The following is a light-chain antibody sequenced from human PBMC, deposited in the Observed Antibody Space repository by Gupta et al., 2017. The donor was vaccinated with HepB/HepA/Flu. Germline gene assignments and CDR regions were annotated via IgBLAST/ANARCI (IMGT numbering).Light chain of an antibody. CDR1: QSLSAYF. Sequence: EIVLTQSPGALSLYPGERATLSCRASQSLSAYFLAWYQQKPGLAPKVLIYGASNRATGVPDRFSGSGSGTEFTLTISGREPEDCGVYFCQHEGNSPYTFGQGTKVEIK. V-gene: IGKV3-20*01. CDR2: GAS. CDR3: QHEGNSPYT. J-gene: IGKJ2*01.